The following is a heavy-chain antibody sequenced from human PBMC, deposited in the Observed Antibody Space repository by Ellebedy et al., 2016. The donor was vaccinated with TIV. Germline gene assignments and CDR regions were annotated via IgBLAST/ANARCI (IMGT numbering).Heavy chain of an antibody. CDR2: IDPSDSYT. D-gene: IGHD3-10*01. J-gene: IGHJ3*02. Sequence: GGSLRLXXKGSGYSFTRYWISWVRQMPGKGLEWMGRIDPSDSYTNYSPSFQGHVTISADKSISTAYLQWSSLKASDTAMYYCARRLNYGPGHAFDIWGQGTMVTVSS. CDR1: GYSFTRYW. CDR3: ARRLNYGPGHAFDI. V-gene: IGHV5-10-1*01.